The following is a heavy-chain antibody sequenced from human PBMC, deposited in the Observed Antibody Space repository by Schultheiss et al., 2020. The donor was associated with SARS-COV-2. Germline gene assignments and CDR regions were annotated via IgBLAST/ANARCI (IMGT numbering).Heavy chain of an antibody. J-gene: IGHJ4*02. V-gene: IGHV3-30*04. Sequence: GGSLRLSCAASGFTFSSYPMHWVRQAAGKGLEWVAVLSDDGSYKYYADSVKGRFTISRDNSKNTLYLQMNSLRAEDTAVYYCARDKLGGNSIIKFDYWGQGTLVTVSS. CDR2: LSDDGSYK. CDR1: GFTFSSYP. D-gene: IGHD3-10*01. CDR3: ARDKLGGNSIIKFDY.